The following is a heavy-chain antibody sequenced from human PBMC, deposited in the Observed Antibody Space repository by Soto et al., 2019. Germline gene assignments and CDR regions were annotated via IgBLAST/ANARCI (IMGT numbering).Heavy chain of an antibody. J-gene: IGHJ4*02. CDR3: ARDPADSCGIDY. D-gene: IGHD2-15*01. Sequence: EVHLVESGGGLVQPGGSLKLSCATSGFTLTNHDMNWVRQVPGKALEWVSYINKRGVTHYADSVMGRFTISRDISKNSMYMEMKILRDDDAAADCCARDPADSCGIDYWGRGTLVTVSP. V-gene: IGHV3-48*02. CDR2: INKRGVT. CDR1: GFTLTNHD.